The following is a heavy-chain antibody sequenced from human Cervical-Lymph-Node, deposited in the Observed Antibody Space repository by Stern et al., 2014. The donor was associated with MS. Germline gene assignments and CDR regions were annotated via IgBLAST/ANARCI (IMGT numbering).Heavy chain of an antibody. J-gene: IGHJ4*02. CDR2: INPNGGGT. V-gene: IGHV1-2*06. CDR1: GYTFTDYH. D-gene: IGHD5-12*01. Sequence: QVQLVESGAEVKKPGASVKVACKASGYTFTDYHIYWVRQAPGQGLECMGRINPNGGGTSYAQKFQGRVTMTRDTSISTVYMELTSLRSDDTAVYYCARGVYSGYDRNDYWGQGTLVTVS. CDR3: ARGVYSGYDRNDY.